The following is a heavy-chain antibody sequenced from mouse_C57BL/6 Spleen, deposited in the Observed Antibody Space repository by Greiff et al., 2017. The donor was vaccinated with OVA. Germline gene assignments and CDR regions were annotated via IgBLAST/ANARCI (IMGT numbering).Heavy chain of an antibody. J-gene: IGHJ2*01. Sequence: VQLQPSGPELVKPGASVKLSCQASGYTFPSYDINWVKQRPGPGLEWIGWIYPRDGSTKYNEEIKGKATLTVDTSSSTAYMELHSRTSEDAAVDVCARSRCDEGFDYWGQGTTLTVSS. CDR1: GYTFPSYD. CDR3: ARSRCDEGFDY. CDR2: IYPRDGST. V-gene: IGHV1-85*01. D-gene: IGHD2-13*01.